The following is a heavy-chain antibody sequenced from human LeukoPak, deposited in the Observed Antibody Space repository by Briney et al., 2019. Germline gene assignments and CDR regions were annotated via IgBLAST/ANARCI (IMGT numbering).Heavy chain of an antibody. CDR2: IIPIFGTA. Sequence: SVKVSCKASGGTFSSYAISWVRQAPGQVLEWMGGIIPIFGTANYAQKFQGRVTITADESTSTAYMELSSLRSEDTAVYYCARDRGYCSGGSCYSFDYWGQGTLVTVSS. J-gene: IGHJ4*02. CDR3: ARDRGYCSGGSCYSFDY. CDR1: GGTFSSYA. D-gene: IGHD2-15*01. V-gene: IGHV1-69*13.